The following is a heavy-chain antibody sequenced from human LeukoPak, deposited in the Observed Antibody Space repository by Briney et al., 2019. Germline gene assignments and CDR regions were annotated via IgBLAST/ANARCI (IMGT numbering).Heavy chain of an antibody. V-gene: IGHV4-59*08. CDR2: IYYSGST. D-gene: IGHD2-21*02. J-gene: IGHJ4*02. Sequence: PSETLSLTCTVSGGSISSYYWSWIRQPPGKGLEWVGYIYYSGSTYYNPSLKSRVTISVDTSKNQFSLKLSSVTAADTAVYYCARGSDYSFDYWGQGTLVTVSS. CDR1: GGSISSYY. CDR3: ARGSDYSFDY.